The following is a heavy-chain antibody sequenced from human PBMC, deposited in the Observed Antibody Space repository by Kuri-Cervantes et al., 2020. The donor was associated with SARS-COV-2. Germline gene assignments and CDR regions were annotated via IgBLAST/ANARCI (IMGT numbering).Heavy chain of an antibody. Sequence: SETLSLTCTVSGGSISSLYWSWIRQPPGKGLEWIGYIYYSGSTNYNPSLKSRVTISVDTSKNQFSLKLSSVTAADTAVYYCARDRAIFGVVIIPAGWFDPWGQGTLVTVSS. D-gene: IGHD3-3*01. J-gene: IGHJ5*02. CDR3: ARDRAIFGVVIIPAGWFDP. CDR1: GGSISSLY. V-gene: IGHV4-59*11. CDR2: IYYSGST.